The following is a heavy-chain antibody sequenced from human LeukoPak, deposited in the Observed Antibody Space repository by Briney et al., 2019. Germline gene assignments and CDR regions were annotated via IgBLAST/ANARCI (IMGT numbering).Heavy chain of an antibody. J-gene: IGHJ5*02. V-gene: IGHV1-2*02. CDR1: GYSFTDYY. D-gene: IGHD2-21*01. Sequence: ASVRVSCKTSGYSFTDYYMHWVRQAPGQGLEWMGWINPNSGGTSSAQKFQGRVTMTRDTSITTVYMEMSWLTSDDTAIYYCARADRLHGGPYLIGPWGQGTLVTVSS. CDR3: ARADRLHGGPYLIGP. CDR2: INPNSGGT.